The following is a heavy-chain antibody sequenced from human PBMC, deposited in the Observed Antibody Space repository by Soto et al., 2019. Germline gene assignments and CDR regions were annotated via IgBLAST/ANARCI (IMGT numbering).Heavy chain of an antibody. CDR2: IKQDGSEK. J-gene: IGHJ4*02. V-gene: IGHV3-7*03. D-gene: IGHD3-10*01. CDR3: ARGRYGSWAGAWYFDS. CDR1: GFTFSSYW. Sequence: EVQLVESGGGLVQPGGSLRLCCAASGFTFSSYWMSWVRQAPGKGLEWVANIKQDGSEKYYVDSVKGRFTISRDNAKNSLYLQMNSLRAEDTAVYYCARGRYGSWAGAWYFDSWGQGTLVTVSS.